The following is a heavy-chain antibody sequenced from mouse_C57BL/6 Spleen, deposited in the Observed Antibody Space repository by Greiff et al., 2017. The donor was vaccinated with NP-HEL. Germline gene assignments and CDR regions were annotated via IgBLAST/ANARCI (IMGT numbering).Heavy chain of an antibody. J-gene: IGHJ2*01. Sequence: QVQLQQPGAELVRPGSSVKLSCKASGYTFTSYWMHWVKQRPIQGLEWIGNIDTSDSETHYNQKFKDKATLTVDKSSSTAYMKLSSLTSEDSAVYYCARGRTGTGYFDYWGQGTTLTVSS. CDR1: GYTFTSYW. CDR3: ARGRTGTGYFDY. CDR2: IDTSDSET. D-gene: IGHD2-14*01. V-gene: IGHV1-52*01.